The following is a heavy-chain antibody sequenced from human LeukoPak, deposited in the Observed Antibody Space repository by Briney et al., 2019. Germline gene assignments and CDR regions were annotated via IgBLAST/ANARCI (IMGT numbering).Heavy chain of an antibody. Sequence: GGSLRLSCAASGFTFRSYAMSWVRQAPRKGLEWVSAISGSGGSTYYADSAKGRFTISRDNSKNTLYLQMNSLRAEDTAVYYCARGYYYGSTPGAFDIWGQGTMVTVSS. CDR1: GFTFRSYA. CDR3: ARGYYYGSTPGAFDI. V-gene: IGHV3-23*01. CDR2: ISGSGGST. D-gene: IGHD3-10*01. J-gene: IGHJ3*02.